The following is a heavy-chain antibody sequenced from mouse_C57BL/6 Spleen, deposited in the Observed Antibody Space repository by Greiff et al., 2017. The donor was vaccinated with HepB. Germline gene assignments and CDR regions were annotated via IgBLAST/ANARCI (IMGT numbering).Heavy chain of an antibody. CDR1: GYAFSSSW. D-gene: IGHD3-2*02. CDR3: ARQLRPAYFDY. Sequence: VKLMESGPELVKPGASVKISCKASGYAFSSSWMNWVKQRPGKGLEWIGRIYPGDGDTNYNGKFKGKATLTADKSSSTAYMQLSSLTSEDSAVYFCARQLRPAYFDYWGQGTTLTVSS. J-gene: IGHJ2*01. V-gene: IGHV1-82*01. CDR2: IYPGDGDT.